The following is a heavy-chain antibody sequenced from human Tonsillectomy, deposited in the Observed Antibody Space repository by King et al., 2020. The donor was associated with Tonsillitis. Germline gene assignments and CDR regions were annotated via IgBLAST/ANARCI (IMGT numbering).Heavy chain of an antibody. J-gene: IGHJ4*02. CDR3: ARQRRYDFWSGYTNDYYFDY. CDR2: IYYSGST. Sequence: QLQESGPGLVKPSETLSLTCTVSGGSISSSSYYWGWIRQPPGKGLEWIGSIYYSGSTYYNPSLKSRVTISVDTSKNQFSLKLSSVTAADTAVYYCARQRRYDFWSGYTNDYYFDYWGQGTLVTVSS. V-gene: IGHV4-39*01. D-gene: IGHD3-3*01. CDR1: GGSISSSSYY.